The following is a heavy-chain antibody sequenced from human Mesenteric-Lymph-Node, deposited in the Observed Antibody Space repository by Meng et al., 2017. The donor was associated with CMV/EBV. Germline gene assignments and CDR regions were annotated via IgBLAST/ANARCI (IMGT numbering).Heavy chain of an antibody. CDR2: IRSKAYGRTT. J-gene: IGHJ6*02. Sequence: GESLKISCTASGFTFGDYAMSWVRQAPGKGLEWVGFIRSKAYGRTTEYAASVKGRFTISRDDSKSIAYMKMNSLETEDTAVYYCSRGLAYCGGDCYSPYGMDVWDQGTTVTVSS. D-gene: IGHD2-21*01. CDR3: SRGLAYCGGDCYSPYGMDV. CDR1: GFTFGDYA. V-gene: IGHV3-49*04.